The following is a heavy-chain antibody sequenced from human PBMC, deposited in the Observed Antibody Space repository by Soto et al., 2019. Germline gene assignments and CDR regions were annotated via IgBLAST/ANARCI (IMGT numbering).Heavy chain of an antibody. CDR2: ISRSGGST. CDR1: GFTFNSYA. CDR3: AKDLVHGNYFDY. V-gene: IGHV3-23*01. Sequence: PGGSLRLSCAASGFTFNSYAMSWVRQAPGKGLEWVSTISRSGGSTYYADSVKGRFTISRDNSKNTLYLQMNSLRADDTAVYYCAKDLVHGNYFDYWGQGTQVTVFS. D-gene: IGHD3-10*01. J-gene: IGHJ4*02.